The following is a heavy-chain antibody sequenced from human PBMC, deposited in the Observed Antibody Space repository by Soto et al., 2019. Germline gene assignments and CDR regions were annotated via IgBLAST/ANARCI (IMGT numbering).Heavy chain of an antibody. J-gene: IGHJ4*02. D-gene: IGHD3-22*01. CDR2: ISYDGSNK. CDR3: AKDPMAHYYDSSGYPDY. Sequence: GGSRSVSRSARGFNFSSYGMHRVRPAPGKGLEWVAVISYDGSNKYYADSVKGRFTISRDNSKNTLYLQMNSLRAEDTAVYYCAKDPMAHYYDSSGYPDYWGQGTLVTVSS. V-gene: IGHV3-30*18. CDR1: GFNFSSYG.